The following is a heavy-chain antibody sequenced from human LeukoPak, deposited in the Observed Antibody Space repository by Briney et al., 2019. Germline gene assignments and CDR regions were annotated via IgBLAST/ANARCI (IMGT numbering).Heavy chain of an antibody. D-gene: IGHD2-15*01. J-gene: IGHJ4*02. CDR2: IWYDGSNK. CDR3: AKSSRRYCSGGSCYFDY. V-gene: IGHV3-33*06. Sequence: GGSLRLSCAASGFTFSSYGMHWVRQAPGKGLEWVAVIWYDGSNKYYADSVKGRFTISRDNSKNTLYLQMNSLRAEDTAVYYCAKSSRRYCSGGSCYFDYWGQGTLVTVS. CDR1: GFTFSSYG.